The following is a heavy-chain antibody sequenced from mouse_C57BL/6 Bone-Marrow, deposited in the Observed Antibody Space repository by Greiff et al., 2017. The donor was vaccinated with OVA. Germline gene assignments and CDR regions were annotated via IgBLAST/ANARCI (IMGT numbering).Heavy chain of an antibody. CDR1: GFTFSDYG. V-gene: IGHV5-17*01. Sequence: DVHLVESGGGLVKPGGSLKLSCAASGFTFSDYGMHWVRQAPEKGLEWVAYISSGSSTIYYADTVKGRFTISRDNAKNTLFLQMTSLRSEDTAMYYCARTQPVRYDYDFDYWGQGTTLTVSS. CDR2: ISSGSSTI. J-gene: IGHJ2*01. D-gene: IGHD2-4*01. CDR3: ARTQPVRYDYDFDY.